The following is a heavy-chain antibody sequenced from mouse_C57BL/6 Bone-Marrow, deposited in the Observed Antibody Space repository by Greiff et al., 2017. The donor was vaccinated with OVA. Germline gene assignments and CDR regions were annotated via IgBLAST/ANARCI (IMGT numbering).Heavy chain of an antibody. J-gene: IGHJ2*01. V-gene: IGHV1-82*01. D-gene: IGHD2-4*01. CDR3: ARHEDDYCASCFDY. Sequence: VHLVESGPELVKPGASVKISCKASGYAFSSSWMNWVKQRPGQGLEWIGRIYPGDGDTNYNGKFKGKATLTVDKSSSTAYMQLSSLTSEDSAVYCCARHEDDYCASCFDYWGQGTTLTVSS. CDR1: GYAFSSSW. CDR2: IYPGDGDT.